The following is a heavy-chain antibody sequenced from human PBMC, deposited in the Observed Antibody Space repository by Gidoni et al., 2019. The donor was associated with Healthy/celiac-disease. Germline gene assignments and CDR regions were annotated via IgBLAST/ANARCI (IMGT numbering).Heavy chain of an antibody. Sequence: QVQLQESGPGLVKPSETLSLTCTVSGGSISSYYWSWIRQPPGKGLEWIGYIYYSGSTNYNPSLKSRVTISVDTSKYQFSLKLSSVTAADTAVYYCARVNRDMVRGVIIDYWGQGTLVTVSS. J-gene: IGHJ4*02. CDR2: IYYSGST. CDR3: ARVNRDMVRGVIIDY. D-gene: IGHD3-10*01. V-gene: IGHV4-59*08. CDR1: GGSISSYY.